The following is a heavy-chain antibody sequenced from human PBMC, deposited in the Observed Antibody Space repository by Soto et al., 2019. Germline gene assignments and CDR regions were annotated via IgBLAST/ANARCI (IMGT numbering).Heavy chain of an antibody. V-gene: IGHV3-11*05. D-gene: IGHD3-10*01. Sequence: QVQLVESGGGLVKPGGSLRLSCAASGFTFSDYYMSWIRQAPGKGLEWVSYISSSSSYTNYADSVKGRFTISRDNAKNSLYLQMNSLRAEDTAVYYCARDGGRIWFGELVSWFDPWGQGTLVTVSS. CDR2: ISSSSSYT. CDR3: ARDGGRIWFGELVSWFDP. J-gene: IGHJ5*02. CDR1: GFTFSDYY.